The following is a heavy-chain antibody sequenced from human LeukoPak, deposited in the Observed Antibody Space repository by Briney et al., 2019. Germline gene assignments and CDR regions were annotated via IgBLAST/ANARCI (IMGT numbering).Heavy chain of an antibody. CDR1: GFTFSSYW. CDR2: IKQDGSEK. V-gene: IGHV3-7*01. J-gene: IGHJ5*02. CDR3: ARNLEWLFYNWFDP. D-gene: IGHD3-3*01. Sequence: GGSLRPSCAASGFTFSSYWMSWVRQAPGKGLEWVANIKQDGSEKYYVDSVKGRFTISRDNAKNSLYLQMNSLRAEDTAVYYCARNLEWLFYNWFDPWGQGTLVTVSS.